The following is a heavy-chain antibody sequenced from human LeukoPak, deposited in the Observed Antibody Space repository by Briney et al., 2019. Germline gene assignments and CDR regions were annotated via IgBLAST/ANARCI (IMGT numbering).Heavy chain of an antibody. J-gene: IGHJ5*02. CDR2: IKQDGSEK. CDR1: GFTFSSYW. CDR3: ARGGYSSGWIYNWSDP. Sequence: GGSLRLSCAASGFTFSSYWMSWVRQAPGKGLEWVANIKQDGSEKYYVDSVKGRFTISRDNAKNSLYLQMNSLRAEDTAVYYCARGGYSSGWIYNWSDPWGQGTLVTVSS. D-gene: IGHD6-19*01. V-gene: IGHV3-7*01.